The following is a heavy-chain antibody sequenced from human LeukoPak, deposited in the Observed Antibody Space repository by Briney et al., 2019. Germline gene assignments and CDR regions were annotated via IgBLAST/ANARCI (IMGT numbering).Heavy chain of an antibody. Sequence: ASVKVSCKAPGYTFTGYYMHWVRQAPGQGLEWMGWINPNSGGTNYAQKFQGRVTMTRDTSISTAYMELSRLRSDDTAVYYCARSYSGSYYSSWFDPWGQGTLVTVSS. J-gene: IGHJ5*02. CDR2: INPNSGGT. D-gene: IGHD1-26*01. V-gene: IGHV1-2*02. CDR1: GYTFTGYY. CDR3: ARSYSGSYYSSWFDP.